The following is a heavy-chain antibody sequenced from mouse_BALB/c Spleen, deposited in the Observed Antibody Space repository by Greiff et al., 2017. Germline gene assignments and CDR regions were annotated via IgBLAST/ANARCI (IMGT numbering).Heavy chain of an antibody. CDR2: IWRGGST. CDR3: AKGGWLPFYAMDY. D-gene: IGHD2-3*01. Sequence: QVQLKESGPSLVQPSQSLSITCTVSGFSLTSYGVHWVRQSPGKGLEWLGVIWRGGSTDYNAAFMSRLSITKDNSKSQVFFKMNSLQADDTAIYYCAKGGWLPFYAMDYWGQGTSVTVSS. CDR1: GFSLTSYG. V-gene: IGHV2-5-1*01. J-gene: IGHJ4*01.